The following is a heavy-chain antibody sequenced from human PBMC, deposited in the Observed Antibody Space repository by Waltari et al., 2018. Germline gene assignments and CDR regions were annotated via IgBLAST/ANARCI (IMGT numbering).Heavy chain of an antibody. Sequence: QVQLQESGPGLVKPSETLSLTCAVSGYSISSGYYWGWIRQPPGKGLEWIGSIYHSGSTYYNPSLKSRVTISVDTSKNQFSLKLSSVTAADTAVYYGARGGGRVTPFDYWGQGTLVTVSS. V-gene: IGHV4-38-2*01. CDR3: ARGGGRVTPFDY. CDR2: IYHSGST. D-gene: IGHD1-26*01. CDR1: GYSISSGYY. J-gene: IGHJ4*02.